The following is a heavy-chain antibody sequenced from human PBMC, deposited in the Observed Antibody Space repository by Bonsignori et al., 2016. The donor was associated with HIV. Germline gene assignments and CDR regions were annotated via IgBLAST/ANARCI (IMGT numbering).Heavy chain of an antibody. Sequence: VRQAPGKGLEWVAFIQYDESNKYYTDSVKGRFTISRDISKNTLYLQMNSLRAEDTAVYYCAKDLAHYFDYWGQGTLVTVSS. CDR2: IQYDESNK. V-gene: IGHV3-30*02. CDR3: AKDLAHYFDY. J-gene: IGHJ4*02.